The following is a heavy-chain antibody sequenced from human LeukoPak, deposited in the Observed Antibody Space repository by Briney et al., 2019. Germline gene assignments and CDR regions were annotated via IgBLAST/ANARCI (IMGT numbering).Heavy chain of an antibody. CDR2: IYHSGST. D-gene: IGHD4-17*01. CDR3: ASSVDYGDYGYFDY. CDR1: GGSISSGGYS. J-gene: IGHJ4*02. V-gene: IGHV4-30-2*01. Sequence: PSQTLSLTCAVSGGSISSGGYSWSWIRQPPGKGLEWIGYIYHSGSTYYNPSLKSRVTISVDRSKNQFSLKLSSVTAADTAAYYCASSVDYGDYGYFDYWGQGTLVTVSS.